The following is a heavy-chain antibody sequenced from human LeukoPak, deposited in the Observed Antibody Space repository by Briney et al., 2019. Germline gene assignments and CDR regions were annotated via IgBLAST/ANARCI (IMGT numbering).Heavy chain of an antibody. Sequence: ASVKVSCKASGYTFTSYGISWVRQAPGQGLEWMGWISACNGNTNYAQKLQGRVTMTTDTSTSTAYMELRSLRSDDTAVYYCARDIKVYCSSTSCSLAYWGQGTLVTVSS. CDR3: ARDIKVYCSSTSCSLAY. CDR2: ISACNGNT. D-gene: IGHD2-2*01. J-gene: IGHJ4*02. CDR1: GYTFTSYG. V-gene: IGHV1-18*01.